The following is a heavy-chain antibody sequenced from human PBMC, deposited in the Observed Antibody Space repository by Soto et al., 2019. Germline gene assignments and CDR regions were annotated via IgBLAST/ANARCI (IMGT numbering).Heavy chain of an antibody. D-gene: IGHD3-10*01. CDR3: ARDSYYDGSGSSDYYYYYGMDV. CDR1: GYTFTSYG. V-gene: IGHV1-18*01. Sequence: ASVKVSCKASGYTFTSYGISWVRQAPGQGLEWMGWISAYNGNTNYAQKLQGRVTMTTDTSTSTAYMELRSLRSDDTAVYYCARDSYYDGSGSSDYYYYYGMDVWGQGTTVTVS. J-gene: IGHJ6*02. CDR2: ISAYNGNT.